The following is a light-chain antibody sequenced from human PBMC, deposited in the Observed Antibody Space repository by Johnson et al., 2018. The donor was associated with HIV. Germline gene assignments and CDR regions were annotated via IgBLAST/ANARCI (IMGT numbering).Light chain of an antibody. CDR3: GTWDSSLSAYV. Sequence: HSVLTQPPSVSAAPGQKVTISCSGSSSNIGNNYVSWYQQLPGTAPKLLIYDSYSRPSGLPDRFSSSKSGTSATLGLTGLQPGDEADYDCGTWDSSLSAYVFGTGTKVTAL. J-gene: IGLJ1*01. V-gene: IGLV1-51*01. CDR2: DSY. CDR1: SSNIGNNY.